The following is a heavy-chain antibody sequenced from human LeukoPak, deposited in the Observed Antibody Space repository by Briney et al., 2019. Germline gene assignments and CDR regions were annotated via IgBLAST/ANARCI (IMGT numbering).Heavy chain of an antibody. Sequence: ASVKVSCKASGYTFTGYYMHWVRQAPGQGLEWMGRINPNSGGTNYAQKFQGRVTMTRDTSISTAYMELSRLRSDDTAVYYCARDPWTMTTVTTSWFDPWGQGTLVTVSS. D-gene: IGHD4-17*01. CDR1: GYTFTGYY. CDR3: ARDPWTMTTVTTSWFDP. J-gene: IGHJ5*02. CDR2: INPNSGGT. V-gene: IGHV1-2*06.